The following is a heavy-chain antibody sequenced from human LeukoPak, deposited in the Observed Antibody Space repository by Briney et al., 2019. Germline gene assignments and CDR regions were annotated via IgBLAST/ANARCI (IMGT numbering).Heavy chain of an antibody. CDR2: ISSSSSTM. D-gene: IGHD6-19*01. Sequence: GGSLRLSCAASGFTFINYNINWVRQAPGKGLEWVSYISSSSSTMYYADSVKGRFTISRDSAKNSLYLQMNSLRAEDTAVYYCARARCSSGWYFDYWGQGTLVTVSS. CDR3: ARARCSSGWYFDY. V-gene: IGHV3-48*01. CDR1: GFTFINYN. J-gene: IGHJ4*02.